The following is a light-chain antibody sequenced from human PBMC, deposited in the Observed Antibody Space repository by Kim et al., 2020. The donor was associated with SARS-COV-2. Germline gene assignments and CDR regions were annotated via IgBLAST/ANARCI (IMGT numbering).Light chain of an antibody. V-gene: IGKV1-5*03. CDR2: KTS. CDR1: QTINNW. Sequence: DIQMTQSPSTLSASVGDTVTITCRASQTINNWLAWYQQQPGKAPKLLISKTSSLQSGVPSRFSGSGSGTEFTLTIKSLQPEDFATYYFQPYVTHVITFGQGTRLEIK. J-gene: IGKJ5*01. CDR3: QPYVTHVIT.